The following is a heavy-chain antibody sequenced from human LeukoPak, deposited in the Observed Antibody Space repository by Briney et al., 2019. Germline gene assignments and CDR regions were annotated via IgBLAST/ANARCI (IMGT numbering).Heavy chain of an antibody. CDR2: TYYSGST. D-gene: IGHD6-19*01. V-gene: IGHV4-39*01. J-gene: IGHJ4*02. CDR3: ARSSGWYIFDY. CDR1: GGSISSSSYH. Sequence: PSETLSLTCTVSGGSISSSSYHWGWIRQPPGKGLEWIGSTYYSGSTYYNPSLKSRVTISVDTSKNQFSLKLSSVTAADTAVYYCARSSGWYIFDYWGQGTLVTVSS.